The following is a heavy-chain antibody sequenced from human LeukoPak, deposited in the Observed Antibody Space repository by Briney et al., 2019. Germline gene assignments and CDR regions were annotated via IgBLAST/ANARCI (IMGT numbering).Heavy chain of an antibody. CDR3: ASLTSGYDSDY. CDR1: GYTFTVYS. Sequence: ASVKVSCKASGYTFTVYSINWLRQAPGQGLEWMGWITTSTGNPTYAQGFTGRFVFSLDTSVSTAYLQICSLKAEDTAVYYCASLTSGYDSDYWGQGTLVTVSS. J-gene: IGHJ4*02. V-gene: IGHV7-4-1*01. D-gene: IGHD5-12*01. CDR2: ITTSTGNP.